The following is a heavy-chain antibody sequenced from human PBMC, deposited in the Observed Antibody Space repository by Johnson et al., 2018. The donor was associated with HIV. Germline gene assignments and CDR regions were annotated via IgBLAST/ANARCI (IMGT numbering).Heavy chain of an antibody. CDR1: GLKFYNAW. CDR3: ARESGKAFDV. V-gene: IGHV3-15*05. D-gene: IGHD6-25*01. J-gene: IGHJ3*01. CDR2: IKRGVDGGTT. Sequence: VQLVESGGGLVTPGGSLRISCSASGLKFYNAWMTWVRQAPGKGLEWVGHIKRGVDGGTTDYSAPVKGRFTILRDDSKNILYLQMNTLRVEDTAFYYCARESGKAFDVWGQGTMVTVSS.